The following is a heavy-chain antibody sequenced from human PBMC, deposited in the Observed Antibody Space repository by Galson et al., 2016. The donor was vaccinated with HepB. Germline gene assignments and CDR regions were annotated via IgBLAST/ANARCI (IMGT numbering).Heavy chain of an antibody. J-gene: IGHJ4*01. CDR2: INWNSGSK. D-gene: IGHD3-10*01. CDR3: AKVSGSNSQSFSGNFDH. Sequence: SLRLSCAASGFTFGDYAMHWVRQAPGKGLEWVSGINWNSGSKVYADSVKGRFTVSRENAENSLYLQMNSLRVEDTALSYCAKVSGSNSQSFSGNFDHWGRGTLVRVSS. CDR1: GFTFGDYA. V-gene: IGHV3-9*01.